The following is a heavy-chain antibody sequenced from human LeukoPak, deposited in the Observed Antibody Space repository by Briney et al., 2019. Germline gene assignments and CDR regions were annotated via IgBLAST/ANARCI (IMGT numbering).Heavy chain of an antibody. J-gene: IGHJ4*02. CDR1: GGSFSGYY. CDR3: ARRRKIAAADAAASFAF. D-gene: IGHD6-13*01. Sequence: SETLSLTCAVYGGSFSGYYWSWIRQPPGKGLEWIGEINHSGSTYYNPSLKSRVTISVDTSKNQFSLKLSSVTAADTAVYYCARRRKIAAADAAASFAFWGQGTLVTVSS. V-gene: IGHV4-34*01. CDR2: INHSGST.